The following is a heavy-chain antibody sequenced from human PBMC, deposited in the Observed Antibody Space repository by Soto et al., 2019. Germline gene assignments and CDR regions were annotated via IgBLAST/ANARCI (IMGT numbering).Heavy chain of an antibody. CDR1: GFTFSDYY. CDR3: ARDFRDGYNSYYFDY. CDR2: ISSSGSTI. D-gene: IGHD5-12*01. V-gene: IGHV3-11*01. J-gene: IGHJ4*02. Sequence: PGGSLRLSCAASGFTFSDYYMSWIRQAPGKGLEWVSYISSSGSTIYYADSVKGRFTISRDNAKNSLYLQMNSLRAEDTAVYYCARDFRDGYNSYYFDYWGQGTLVTVSS.